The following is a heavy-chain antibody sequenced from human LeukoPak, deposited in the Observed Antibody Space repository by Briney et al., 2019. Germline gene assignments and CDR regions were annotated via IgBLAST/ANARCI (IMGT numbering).Heavy chain of an antibody. V-gene: IGHV4-59*12. D-gene: IGHD3-3*01. CDR3: AREDYDFWSGPFDY. CDR1: GGSITSYY. J-gene: IGHJ4*02. Sequence: SETLSLTCTVSGGSITSYYWSWIRQPPGKGLEWIGYIYYSGNTNYNPSLKSRVTISVDTSKNQFSLKLSSVTAADTAVYYCAREDYDFWSGPFDYWGQGTLVTVSS. CDR2: IYYSGNT.